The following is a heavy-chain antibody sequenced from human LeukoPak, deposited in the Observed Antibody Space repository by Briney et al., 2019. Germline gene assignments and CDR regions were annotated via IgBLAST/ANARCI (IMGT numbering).Heavy chain of an antibody. V-gene: IGHV3-30*18. CDR2: ISYDGSNK. J-gene: IGHJ4*01. CDR1: EFTFSSYG. D-gene: IGHD6-19*01. Sequence: GGSLRLSCAASEFTFSSYGMHWVRQAPGKGLEWVAVISYDGSNKYYADSVKGRFTISRDNSKNTLYLQMNSLRAEDTAVYYCAKDSVADGSFDYWGHGTLVTVSS. CDR3: AKDSVADGSFDY.